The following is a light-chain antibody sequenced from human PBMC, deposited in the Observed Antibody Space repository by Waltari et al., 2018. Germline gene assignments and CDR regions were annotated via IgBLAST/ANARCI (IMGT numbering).Light chain of an antibody. Sequence: IVLTQSPATLSLSRGERATLSCRASQSVSSSYLAWYQQKPGQAPRLVIYDASSRATGIPDRFSGGGSGTDFTLTISRLEPEDFAVYYCQHYSSSSWTFGQGTKVEIK. CDR1: QSVSSSY. CDR3: QHYSSSSWT. J-gene: IGKJ1*01. CDR2: DAS. V-gene: IGKV3-20*01.